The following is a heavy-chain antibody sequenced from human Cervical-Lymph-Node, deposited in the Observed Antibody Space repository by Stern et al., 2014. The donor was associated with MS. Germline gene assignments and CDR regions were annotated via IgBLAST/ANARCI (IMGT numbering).Heavy chain of an antibody. D-gene: IGHD6-19*01. J-gene: IGHJ6*02. Sequence: EVQLVESGGGLVQPGRSLRLSCAASGFAFDNYAVHWVRQGPGKGLAWVSGISWNSEIIGYADSVKGRFTISRDNANNSLYLQMNSLRPEDTALYYCAKDLRSAWYGDYYGMDFWGQGTTVTVSS. CDR2: ISWNSEII. CDR1: GFAFDNYA. V-gene: IGHV3-9*01. CDR3: AKDLRSAWYGDYYGMDF.